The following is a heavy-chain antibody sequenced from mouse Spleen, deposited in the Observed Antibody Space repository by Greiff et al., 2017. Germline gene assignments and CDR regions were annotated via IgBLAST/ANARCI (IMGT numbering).Heavy chain of an antibody. V-gene: IGHV5-9*01. J-gene: IGHJ2*01. CDR1: GFTFSSYA. CDR3: ARQTYFDY. CDR2: ISSGGGNT. Sequence: EVMLVESGGGLVKLGGSLKLSCAASGFTFSSYAMSWVRQTPEKRLEWVATISSGGGNTYYPDSVKGRFTISRDNAKNTLYLQMSSLKSEDTAMYYCARQTYFDYWGQGTTLTVSS.